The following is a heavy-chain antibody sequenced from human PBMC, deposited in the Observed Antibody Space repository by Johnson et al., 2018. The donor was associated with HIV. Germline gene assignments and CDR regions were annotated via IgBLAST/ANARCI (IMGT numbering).Heavy chain of an antibody. CDR2: IYSGGST. CDR1: GFTVSSNY. J-gene: IGHJ3*02. V-gene: IGHV3-66*02. CDR3: ARGPRTYYYDSSGHDEAFDI. D-gene: IGHD3-22*01. Sequence: VQLVESGGGLVQPGGSLRLSCAASGFTVSSNYMSCVRQAPGKGLEWVSVIYSGGSTYYADSVKGRFTISRDNSKNTLYLQMNSLRAEDTAVYYCARGPRTYYYDSSGHDEAFDIWGQGTMVTVSS.